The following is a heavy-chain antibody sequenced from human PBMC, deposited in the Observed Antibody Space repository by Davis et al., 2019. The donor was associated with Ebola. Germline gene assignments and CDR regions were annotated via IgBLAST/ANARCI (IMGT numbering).Heavy chain of an antibody. CDR2: INPKNGDT. D-gene: IGHD5-18*01. V-gene: IGHV1-2*02. CDR1: GYTFSDYY. Sequence: ASVKVSCKTSGYTFSDYYIHWVRQAPGQGLEWMGWINPKNGDTNYAQKFRGRVTVTRDTSVNTAYLQLSSLRPNDTAVYSCATPSGGIELWTYFEYWGQGTLVTVSS. CDR3: ATPSGGIELWTYFEY. J-gene: IGHJ4*02.